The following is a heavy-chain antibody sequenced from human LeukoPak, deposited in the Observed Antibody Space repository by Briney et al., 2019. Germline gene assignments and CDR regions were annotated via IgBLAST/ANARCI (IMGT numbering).Heavy chain of an antibody. CDR3: ARDVGATPGYFDY. J-gene: IGHJ4*02. CDR1: GGSISSYY. V-gene: IGHV4-59*01. D-gene: IGHD1-26*01. Sequence: SSETLSLTCTVSGGSISSYYWSWIRQPPGKGLEWIGYIYNSGSTNYNPSLKSRVTISVDTSKNQFSLKLSSVTAADTAVYYCARDVGATPGYFDYWGQGTLVTVSS. CDR2: IYNSGST.